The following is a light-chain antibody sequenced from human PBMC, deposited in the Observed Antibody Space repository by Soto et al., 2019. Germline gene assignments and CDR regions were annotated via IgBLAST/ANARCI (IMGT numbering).Light chain of an antibody. CDR1: QSLLYSDGNTY. Sequence: DVVLTQSPFSLPVTLGQPASISCRSSQSLLYSDGNTYLNWFHQRPGQSPRRLIYKVSNRDSGVPDRFSGSGSGTDFTLKISRVEAEDVGVSYCMQGTHWPLTFGGGTKVEIK. CDR3: MQGTHWPLT. CDR2: KVS. V-gene: IGKV2-30*01. J-gene: IGKJ4*01.